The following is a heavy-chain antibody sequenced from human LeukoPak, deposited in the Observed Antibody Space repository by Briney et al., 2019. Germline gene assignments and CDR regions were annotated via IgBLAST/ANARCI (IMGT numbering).Heavy chain of an antibody. CDR1: GGSISSYY. V-gene: IGHV4-59*08. J-gene: IGHJ3*02. CDR3: ARPLGVVGATNAFDI. CDR2: IYYSGST. D-gene: IGHD1-26*01. Sequence: PSETLSLTCTVSGGSISSYYWSWIRQPPGKGLEWIGYIYYSGSTNYNPSLKSRVPISVDKSKNQFSLKLSSVTAADTAVYYCARPLGVVGATNAFDIWGQGTMVTVSS.